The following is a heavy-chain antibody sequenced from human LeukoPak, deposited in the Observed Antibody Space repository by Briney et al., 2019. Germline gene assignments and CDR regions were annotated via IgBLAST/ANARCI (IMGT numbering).Heavy chain of an antibody. CDR2: INHSGST. CDR3: ARAAPFPWGGAAGTLGRFHP. Sequence: SETLSLTCAVYDGSFSGYYWSWIRQPPGKGLEWIGEINHSGSTNYNPSLKSRVTISVDTSKNQFSLKLSSVTAADTAVYYCARAAPFPWGGAAGTLGRFHPWGQGTLVPLPS. V-gene: IGHV4-34*01. D-gene: IGHD6-13*01. J-gene: IGHJ5*02. CDR1: DGSFSGYY.